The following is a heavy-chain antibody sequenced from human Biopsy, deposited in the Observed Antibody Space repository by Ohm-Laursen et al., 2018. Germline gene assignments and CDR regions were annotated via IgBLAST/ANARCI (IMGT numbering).Heavy chain of an antibody. CDR2: VDWDDYK. J-gene: IGHJ6*02. CDR3: ARTPILIVSAGLVYRHRRHLQGMDV. CDR1: GFSLSARGMC. Sequence: PTQTLTLTCSFSGFSLSARGMCVSWIRQAPGKALEWLAHVDWDDYKDYSASLQTKLSISKDTSNDQVVLTVNNVDPADTATYYCARTPILIVSAGLVYRHRRHLQGMDVWGQGIAVTVS. D-gene: IGHD6-13*01. V-gene: IGHV2-70*01.